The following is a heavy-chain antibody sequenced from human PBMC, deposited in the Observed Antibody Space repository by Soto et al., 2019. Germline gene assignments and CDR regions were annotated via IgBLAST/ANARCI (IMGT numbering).Heavy chain of an antibody. Sequence: QVQLQQSGPGLVKPSQTLSLTCDISGDSVSSNSAAWNWIRQSPSRGLEWLGRTYYRSKWYNDYVVSVKSRMSINVDTSKNQFSLQLNSVTPEDTAVYYCARVSTGHWNILDYYYYGIDVWGQGATVTVSS. J-gene: IGHJ6*02. CDR1: GDSVSSNSAA. D-gene: IGHD3-9*01. CDR2: TYYRSKWYN. V-gene: IGHV6-1*01. CDR3: ARVSTGHWNILDYYYYGIDV.